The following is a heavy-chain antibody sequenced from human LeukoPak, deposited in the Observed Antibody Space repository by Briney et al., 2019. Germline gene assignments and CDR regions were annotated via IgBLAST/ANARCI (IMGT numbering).Heavy chain of an antibody. J-gene: IGHJ5*02. V-gene: IGHV4-59*01. CDR3: ARVLYGDYPLGNNWFDP. Sequence: SETLSLTCTVSGGSISSYYWSWIRQPPGKGLEWIGYIYYSGSTNYNPSLKSRVTISVDTSKNQFSLKLSSVTAADTAVYYCARVLYGDYPLGNNWFDPWGQGTLVTVSS. D-gene: IGHD4-17*01. CDR2: IYYSGST. CDR1: GGSISSYY.